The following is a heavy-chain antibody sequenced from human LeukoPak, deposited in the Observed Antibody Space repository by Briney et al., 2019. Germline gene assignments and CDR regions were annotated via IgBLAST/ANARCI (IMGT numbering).Heavy chain of an antibody. J-gene: IGHJ4*02. CDR3: ARGLAGNWGARVWHFDY. CDR2: INPSGGST. D-gene: IGHD7-27*01. CDR1: GYTFTSYY. V-gene: IGHV1-46*01. Sequence: ASVKVSCKASGYTFTSYYMHWVRQAPGQGLEWMGIINPSGGSTSYAQKFQGRVTMTRDTSTSTVYMELSSLRSEDTAVYYCARGLAGNWGARVWHFDYWGQGTLVTVSS.